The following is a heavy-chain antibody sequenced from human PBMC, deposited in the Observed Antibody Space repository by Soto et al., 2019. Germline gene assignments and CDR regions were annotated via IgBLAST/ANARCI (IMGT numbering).Heavy chain of an antibody. J-gene: IGHJ2*01. CDR1: GGSISNGGYY. CDR2: IYYSGST. D-gene: IGHD7-27*01. CDR3: ARALTGENWYCYL. V-gene: IGHV4-31*03. Sequence: QVQLQESGPGLVKPSQTLSLICTVSGGSISNGGYYWSWIRQHPGKGLEWIGYIYYSGSTYYNPSLKSRLTISVDTSNNQCSLKLSSVTAADTAVYYCARALTGENWYCYLWGRGTLVTVSS.